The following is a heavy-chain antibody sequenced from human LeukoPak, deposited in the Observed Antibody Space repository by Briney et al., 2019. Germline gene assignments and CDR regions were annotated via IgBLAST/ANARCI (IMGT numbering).Heavy chain of an antibody. J-gene: IGHJ6*02. CDR3: AKSVVPANYYNGMDV. Sequence: GGSLRLSCAASGFTVSSNYMSWVRQAPGKGLEWVSVIYSGGSTYHADSVKGRFTISRDNSKNTLYLQMNSLRAEDTAVYWCAKSVVPANYYNGMDVWGQGTTVTVSS. CDR2: IYSGGST. D-gene: IGHD2-2*01. CDR1: GFTVSSNY. V-gene: IGHV3-66*01.